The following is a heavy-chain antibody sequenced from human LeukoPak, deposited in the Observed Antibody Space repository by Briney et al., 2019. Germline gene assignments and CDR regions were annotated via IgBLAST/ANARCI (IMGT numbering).Heavy chain of an antibody. CDR2: IYYSGST. CDR3: ARGIVVYGMDV. V-gene: IGHV4-59*01. J-gene: IGHJ6*02. D-gene: IGHD2-21*01. Sequence: SETLSLTRTVSGGFIRSYYSSWIRQPPGKGLEWIGYIYYSGSTNYNPSLKSRVTISVDTSKNQFSLKLSSVTAADTAVYYCARGIVVYGMDVWGQGTTVTVSS. CDR1: GGFIRSYY.